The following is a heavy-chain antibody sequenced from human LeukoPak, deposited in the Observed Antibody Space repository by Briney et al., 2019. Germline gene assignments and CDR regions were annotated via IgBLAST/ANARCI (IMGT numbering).Heavy chain of an antibody. CDR3: AKSIVNSGTYIPFDY. CDR2: ISGSGRST. J-gene: IGHJ4*02. V-gene: IGHV3-23*01. Sequence: GGSLRLSCAASGFTYSNYAMNWVRQAPGKGLEWVSVISGSGRSTYYADSVTGRFTISRDKSKNSLYLQMNSLRVEDTAIYYCAKSIVNSGTYIPFDYWGQGTLVTVSS. CDR1: GFTYSNYA. D-gene: IGHD1-26*01.